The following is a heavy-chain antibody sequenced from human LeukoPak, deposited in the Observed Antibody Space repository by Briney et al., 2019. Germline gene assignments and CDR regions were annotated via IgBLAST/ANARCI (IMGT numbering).Heavy chain of an antibody. J-gene: IGHJ4*02. CDR1: GYTVTSYG. CDR3: ERDLTGIAVV. V-gene: IGHV1-18*01. CDR2: ISAYNGNT. Sequence: ASVKVSCKASGYTVTSYGISWLRQAPGQGLEWMGWISAYNGNTNYAQKLQGRVTMTTDTSTSTAYMELRSLRSDDTAVYYCERDLTGIAVVWGQGTLVTVSS. D-gene: IGHD6-19*01.